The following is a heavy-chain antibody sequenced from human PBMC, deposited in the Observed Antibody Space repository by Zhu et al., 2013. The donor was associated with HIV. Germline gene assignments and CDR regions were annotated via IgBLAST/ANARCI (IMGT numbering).Heavy chain of an antibody. CDR3: AVGDIVVVPAGLGSYYYYYGMDV. Sequence: QVQLVQSGAEVKKPGASVKVSCKASGYTFTSYAMHWVRQAPGQRLEWMGWINAGNGNTKYSQKFQGRVTITRDTSASTAYMELSSLRSEDTAVHYCAVGDIVVVPAGLGSYYYYYGMDVWGQGTTVTVSS. J-gene: IGHJ6*02. V-gene: IGHV1-3*01. CDR2: INAGNGNT. CDR1: GYTFTSYA. D-gene: IGHD2-2*01.